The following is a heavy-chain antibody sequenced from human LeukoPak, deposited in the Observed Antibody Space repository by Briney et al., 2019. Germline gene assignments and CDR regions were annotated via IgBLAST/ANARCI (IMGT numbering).Heavy chain of an antibody. Sequence: ASVTVSCKASGYTHTSYGISWVRQAPGKGRVWMGWNRAYNCNSNYAQKLQGRVTMTTDTSTSTGYMELRSRTSDDTAVYYCARDAGKTPYYYDSSGSYYYYYMDVWGKGTTVTVSS. CDR2: NRAYNCNS. J-gene: IGHJ6*03. CDR3: ARDAGKTPYYYDSSGSYYYYYMDV. V-gene: IGHV1-18*01. D-gene: IGHD3-22*01. CDR1: GYTHTSYG.